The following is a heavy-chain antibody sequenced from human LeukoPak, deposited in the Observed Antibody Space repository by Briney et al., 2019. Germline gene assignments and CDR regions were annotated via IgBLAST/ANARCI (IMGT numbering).Heavy chain of an antibody. D-gene: IGHD6-19*01. CDR2: ISGSGGST. V-gene: IGHV3-23*01. CDR3: AKDRYSSSP. J-gene: IGHJ5*02. CDR1: AFTFSSYA. Sequence: GGCLRLSCSATAFTFSSYAMSWVRQAPWKGLEWVSAISGSGGSTYYADSVKGRFTISRDNSKNTLYLQMNSLRAEDTAVYYCAKDRYSSSPWGQGTLVTVSS.